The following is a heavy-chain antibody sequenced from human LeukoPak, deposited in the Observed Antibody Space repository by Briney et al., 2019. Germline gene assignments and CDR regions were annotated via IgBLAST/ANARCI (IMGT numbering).Heavy chain of an antibody. V-gene: IGHV4-59*08. J-gene: IGHJ6*03. CDR2: IYYSGST. D-gene: IGHD6-19*01. CDR3: ARLQPLENSGWLPYKFMDV. CDR1: GGSISSYY. Sequence: SETLSLTCTVSGGSISSYYWSWIRQPPGKGLEWIGYIYYSGSTNYNPSLKSRVTISVDTSKNQFSLKLSSVAAADTAVYYCARLQPLENSGWLPYKFMDVWGKGTTVTVSS.